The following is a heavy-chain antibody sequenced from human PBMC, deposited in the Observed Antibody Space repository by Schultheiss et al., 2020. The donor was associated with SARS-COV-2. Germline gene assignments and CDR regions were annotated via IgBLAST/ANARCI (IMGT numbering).Heavy chain of an antibody. CDR3: ARDLLRYCSGGSCYSGASLLGY. D-gene: IGHD2-15*01. Sequence: GESLKISCAASGFTFSSYAMHWVRQAPGKGLEWVAVISYDGSNKYYADSVKGRFTISRDNSKNTLYLQMNSLRAEDTAVYYCARDLLRYCSGGSCYSGASLLGYWGQGTLVTVSS. V-gene: IGHV3-30*04. J-gene: IGHJ4*02. CDR2: ISYDGSNK. CDR1: GFTFSSYA.